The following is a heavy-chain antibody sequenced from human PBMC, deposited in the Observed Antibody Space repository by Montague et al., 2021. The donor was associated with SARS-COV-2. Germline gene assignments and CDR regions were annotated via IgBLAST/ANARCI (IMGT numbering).Heavy chain of an antibody. Sequence: TLSLTCTVSGGSNSSGGYYWSWIRQHPGKGLEWIGYIYYSGSTYYNPSLKSRVTMSVDTSKNQFSLKMSSVTAADTAVYYCARSPEPMIILIITSLNWYFDLWGRGTLVTVSS. CDR3: ARSPEPMIILIITSLNWYFDL. V-gene: IGHV4-31*03. CDR1: GGSNSSGGYY. J-gene: IGHJ2*01. CDR2: IYYSGST. D-gene: IGHD3-22*01.